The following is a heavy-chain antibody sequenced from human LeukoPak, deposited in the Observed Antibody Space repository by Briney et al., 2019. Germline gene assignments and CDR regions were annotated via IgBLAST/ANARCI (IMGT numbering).Heavy chain of an antibody. D-gene: IGHD3-9*01. CDR1: GFTFSDRS. Sequence: GGSLRLSCVGSGFTFSDRSINWVRQAPGEGLEWVSAISGSGGSTYYADSVKGRFTISRDNSKNTLYLQMNSLRAEDTAVYYCAKSAPILTGSQYYYYYYGMDVWGQGTTVTVSS. V-gene: IGHV3-23*01. CDR3: AKSAPILTGSQYYYYYYGMDV. J-gene: IGHJ6*02. CDR2: ISGSGGST.